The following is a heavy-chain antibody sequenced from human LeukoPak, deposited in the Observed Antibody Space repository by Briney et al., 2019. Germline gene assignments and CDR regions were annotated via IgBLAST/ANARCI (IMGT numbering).Heavy chain of an antibody. J-gene: IGHJ3*02. CDR1: GDSIRNSRYY. CDR3: ARYRTMTLGPYAFDI. Sequence: SETLSLTCTVSGDSIRNSRYYWSWIRQPPGKGLEWIGSIYDDGSTYYNPTLKTRITISGDTSKNEFSLRLTSVTAADTAVYYCARYRTMTLGPYAFDIWGQGTMVTVSS. CDR2: IYDDGST. D-gene: IGHD3-22*01. V-gene: IGHV4-39*07.